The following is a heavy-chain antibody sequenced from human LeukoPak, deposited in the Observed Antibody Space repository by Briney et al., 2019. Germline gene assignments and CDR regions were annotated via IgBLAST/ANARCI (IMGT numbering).Heavy chain of an antibody. CDR1: GGSISNYY. Sequence: SETLSLTCTVSGGSISNYYWSWIRQPPGRGLEWIGYINYSGSTNYNPSLKNRVTISVDTSKNQFCLKVTSVTAADTAVYYCARLNGGYWGQGTLVTVSS. D-gene: IGHD1-1*01. CDR2: INYSGST. V-gene: IGHV4-59*08. J-gene: IGHJ4*02. CDR3: ARLNGGY.